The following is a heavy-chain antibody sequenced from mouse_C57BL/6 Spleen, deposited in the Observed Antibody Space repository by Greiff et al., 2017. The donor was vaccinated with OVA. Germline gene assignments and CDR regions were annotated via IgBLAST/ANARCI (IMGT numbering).Heavy chain of an antibody. D-gene: IGHD1-1*01. Sequence: QVQLQQSGAELVKPGASVKISCKASGYAFSSYWMNWVKQRPGKGLEWIGQIYPGDGDTNYNGKFKGKATLTADKSSSTAYMQLSSLTSEDSAVYFCATSITTVVAFDYWGQGTTLTASS. V-gene: IGHV1-80*01. CDR3: ATSITTVVAFDY. J-gene: IGHJ2*01. CDR2: IYPGDGDT. CDR1: GYAFSSYW.